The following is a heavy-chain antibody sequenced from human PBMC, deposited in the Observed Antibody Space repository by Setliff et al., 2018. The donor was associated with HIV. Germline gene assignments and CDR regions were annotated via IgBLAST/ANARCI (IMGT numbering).Heavy chain of an antibody. CDR3: ARVSNVVVAATLAFDI. J-gene: IGHJ3*02. D-gene: IGHD2-15*01. Sequence: SETLSLTCTVSGGSISSGDYYWSWIRQPPGKGLEWIGYIYYSGSTNYNPSLKSRVTISVDTSKNQFSLKLSSVTAADTAVYYCARVSNVVVAATLAFDIWGQGTMVTVSS. CDR1: GGSISSGDYY. CDR2: IYYSGST. V-gene: IGHV4-30-4*08.